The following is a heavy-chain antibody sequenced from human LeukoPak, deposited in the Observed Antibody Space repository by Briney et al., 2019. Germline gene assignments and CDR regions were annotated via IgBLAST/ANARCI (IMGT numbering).Heavy chain of an antibody. J-gene: IGHJ3*02. V-gene: IGHV3-20*04. D-gene: IGHD2-2*02. CDR2: INWNGGST. CDR1: GFSFDDYG. Sequence: GGSLRLSCAASGFSFDDYGMSWVRQAPGKGLGWVSAINWNGGSTGDADSVRGRFTISRDNAKNSLYLQMNSLRAEDTALYYCARCSRSSTSCYSGFDTWGQGTMVTVSS. CDR3: ARCSRSSTSCYSGFDT.